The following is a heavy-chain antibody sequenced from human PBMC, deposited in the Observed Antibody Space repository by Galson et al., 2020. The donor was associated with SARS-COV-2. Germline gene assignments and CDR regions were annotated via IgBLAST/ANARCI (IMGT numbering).Heavy chain of an antibody. V-gene: IGHV4-59*01. CDR2: IYYSGST. D-gene: IGHD1-1*01. Sequence: YIYYSGSTNYNPSLKSRVTISVDTSKNQFSLKLSSVTAADTAVYYCARVNHWAFDIWGQGTMVTVSS. J-gene: IGHJ3*02. CDR3: ARVNHWAFDI.